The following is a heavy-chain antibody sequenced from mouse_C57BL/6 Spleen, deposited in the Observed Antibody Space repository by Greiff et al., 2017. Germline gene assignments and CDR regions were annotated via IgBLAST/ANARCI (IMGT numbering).Heavy chain of an antibody. CDR3: ATMVTTGYAMDY. Sequence: VKLVESGPGLVQPSQSLSITCTVSGFSLTSYGVHWVRQPPGKGLEWLGVIWSGGSTDYNAAFISRLSISKDNSKSQVFFKMNSLQADDTAIYYCATMVTTGYAMDYWGQGTSVTVSS. CDR1: GFSLTSYG. V-gene: IGHV2-4*01. CDR2: IWSGGST. D-gene: IGHD2-2*01. J-gene: IGHJ4*01.